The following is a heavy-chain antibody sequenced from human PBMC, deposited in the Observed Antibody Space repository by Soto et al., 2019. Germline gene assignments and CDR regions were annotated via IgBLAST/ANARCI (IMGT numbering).Heavy chain of an antibody. J-gene: IGHJ6*02. CDR3: ARAVEPLFYGMDV. CDR1: GYTFTDYY. Sequence: GASVKVSCKASGYTFTDYYIHWVRQAPGQGLEWMGWINPNSGNTGYAQKFQGRVTMTRNTSISTAYMELSSLRSEDTAVYYCARAVEPLFYGMDVWGHGTTVSVSS. V-gene: IGHV1-8*02. D-gene: IGHD1-26*01. CDR2: INPNSGNT.